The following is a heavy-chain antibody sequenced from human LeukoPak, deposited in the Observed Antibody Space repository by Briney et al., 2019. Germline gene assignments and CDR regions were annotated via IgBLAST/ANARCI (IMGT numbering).Heavy chain of an antibody. V-gene: IGHV3-74*01. Sequence: GGSLRLSCAASGFTFSSYWMHWVRQAPGKGLVWVSRINSDGSSTSYADSVKGRFTISRDNAKNTLYLQMNSPRAEDTAVYYCARGGPYSSSPFDYWGQGTLVTVSS. CDR2: INSDGSST. CDR1: GFTFSSYW. J-gene: IGHJ4*02. CDR3: ARGGPYSSSPFDY. D-gene: IGHD6-13*01.